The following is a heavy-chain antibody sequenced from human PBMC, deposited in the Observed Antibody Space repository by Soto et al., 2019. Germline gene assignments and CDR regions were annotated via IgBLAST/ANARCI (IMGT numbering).Heavy chain of an antibody. J-gene: IGHJ6*02. CDR3: ASDLSGRADV. V-gene: IGHV3-74*01. Sequence: GGSLRLSCAASGFTFSSSWMHWGRQAPGKGLVWVSRMNEDGGTTDYADSVKGRFTISRDNAKNTLSLQMNSLRVEDTAVYYCASDLSGRADVWRQGTTVTVSS. CDR1: GFTFSSSW. D-gene: IGHD3-10*01. CDR2: MNEDGGTT.